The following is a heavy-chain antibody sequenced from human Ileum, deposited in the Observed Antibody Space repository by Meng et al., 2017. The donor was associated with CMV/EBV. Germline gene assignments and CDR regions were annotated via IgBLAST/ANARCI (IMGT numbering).Heavy chain of an antibody. CDR3: ARDWSSASYYFDY. CDR2: INPNSGGT. V-gene: IGHV1-2*02. D-gene: IGHD2-2*01. CDR1: GYTFTGYY. J-gene: IGHJ4*02. Sequence: KACGYTFTGYYMHWVRQAPGQGLEWMGWINPNSGGTNYAQKFQDRITMARDTSISTAYMELSRLRSDDTAVYYCARDWSSASYYFDYWGQGTLVTVSS.